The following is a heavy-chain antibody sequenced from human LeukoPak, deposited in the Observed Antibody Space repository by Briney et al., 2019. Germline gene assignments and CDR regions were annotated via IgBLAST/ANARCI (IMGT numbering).Heavy chain of an antibody. CDR2: IGTAGDT. J-gene: IGHJ6*02. V-gene: IGHV3-13*01. CDR1: GFTFSSYD. CDR3: ARAAYYDIVTGYHHYGMDV. Sequence: GGSLRLSCAASGFTFSSYDMHWVRQATGKGLEWVSAIGTAGDTYYPGSVKGRFTISRENAKNSLYLQMNSLRAGDTAVYYCARAAYYDIVTGYHHYGMDVWGQGTTVTVSS. D-gene: IGHD3-9*01.